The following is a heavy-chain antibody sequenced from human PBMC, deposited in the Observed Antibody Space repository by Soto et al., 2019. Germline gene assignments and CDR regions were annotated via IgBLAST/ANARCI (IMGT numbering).Heavy chain of an antibody. CDR1: GFSLSTNGLA. Sequence: SGPTMVNPTQTLTLTCTFSGFSLSTNGLAVGWIRQPPGKALEWLALIYWDDDKHYSPSLKSRLTITKGTSKNQVVLTMTNMDPVETATYYCAHRHHTDYYYMDVWGKGTTVTVSS. CDR3: AHRHHTDYYYMDV. CDR2: IYWDDDK. J-gene: IGHJ6*03. V-gene: IGHV2-5*02.